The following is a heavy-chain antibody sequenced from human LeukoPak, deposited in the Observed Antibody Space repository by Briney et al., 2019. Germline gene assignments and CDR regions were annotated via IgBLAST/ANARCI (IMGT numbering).Heavy chain of an antibody. CDR1: GYTFTGYY. J-gene: IGHJ6*03. Sequence: ASVKVSCKASGYTFTGYYMHWVRQAPGQGLEWMGWINPNSGGTNYAQKFQGRVTMTRDTSISTAYMELSRLRSDDTVVYYCAREDQLRGYYYMDVWGKGTTVTVSS. CDR3: AREDQLRGYYYMDV. CDR2: INPNSGGT. V-gene: IGHV1-2*02. D-gene: IGHD2-2*01.